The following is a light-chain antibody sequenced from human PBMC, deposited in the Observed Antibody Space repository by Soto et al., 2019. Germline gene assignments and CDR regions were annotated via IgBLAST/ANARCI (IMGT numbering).Light chain of an antibody. J-gene: IGKJ5*01. CDR3: QQRNSYPIT. CDR2: DAS. V-gene: IGKV1-5*01. Sequence: DIQMTQSPSSLSSSVGDRVTITCRASQSISNWLAWYQQKPGKAPKLLIYDASTLESGVPSRFSGGGSGTEFTLTISSLQPEDFATYYCQQRNSYPITFGQGTRLEIK. CDR1: QSISNW.